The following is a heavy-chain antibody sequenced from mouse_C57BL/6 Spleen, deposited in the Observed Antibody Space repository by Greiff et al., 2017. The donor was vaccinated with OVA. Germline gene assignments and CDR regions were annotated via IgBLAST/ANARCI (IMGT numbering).Heavy chain of an antibody. Sequence: VMLVESGPELVKPGASVKLSCKASGYTFTSYDINWVKQRPGQGLEWIGWIYPRDGSTKYNEKFKGKATLTVDTSSSTAYMELHSLTSEDSAVYFCAREFYGNYVYYAMDYWGQGTSVTVSS. CDR2: IYPRDGST. D-gene: IGHD2-1*01. CDR1: GYTFTSYD. V-gene: IGHV1-85*01. J-gene: IGHJ4*01. CDR3: AREFYGNYVYYAMDY.